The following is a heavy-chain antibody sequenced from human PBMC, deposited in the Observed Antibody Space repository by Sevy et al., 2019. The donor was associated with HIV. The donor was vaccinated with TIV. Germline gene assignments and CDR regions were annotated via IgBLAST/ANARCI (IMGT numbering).Heavy chain of an antibody. J-gene: IGHJ4*02. D-gene: IGHD3-10*01. CDR2: ISAYSGNT. CDR1: GYTFTIYG. Sequence: ASVKVSCKASGYTFTIYGISWVRQAPEQGLEWMGWISAYSGNTNYAQNLQGRVTMTTDTSTTTAYMELRSLRFDDTAVYDCARTSSYGSGNYFDYWGQGTLVTVSS. V-gene: IGHV1-18*01. CDR3: ARTSSYGSGNYFDY.